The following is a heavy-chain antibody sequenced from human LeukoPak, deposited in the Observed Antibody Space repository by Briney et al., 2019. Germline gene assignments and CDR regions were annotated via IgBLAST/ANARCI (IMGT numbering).Heavy chain of an antibody. CDR1: GGTFSSYA. V-gene: IGHV1-69*04. CDR3: ARSMGITGTTGYFQH. J-gene: IGHJ1*01. Sequence: ASVKVSSKASGGTFSSYAISWVRQAPGQGLEWMGRIIPIFGIANYAQKFQGRVTITADKSTSTAYMELSSLRSEDTAVYYCARSMGITGTTGYFQHWGQGTPVTVSS. D-gene: IGHD1-7*01. CDR2: IIPIFGIA.